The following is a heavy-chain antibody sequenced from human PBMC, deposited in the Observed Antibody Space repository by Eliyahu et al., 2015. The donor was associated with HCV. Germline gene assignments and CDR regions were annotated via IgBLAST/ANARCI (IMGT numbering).Heavy chain of an antibody. CDR1: GGSFSGYY. D-gene: IGHD4-23*01. J-gene: IGHJ4*02. CDR3: ARAQRLRWNAFDY. V-gene: IGHV4-34*01. CDR2: INHSGST. Sequence: QVQLQQWGAGRLKPSETLSLTCAVYGGSFSGYYWSWIRQPPGKGLEWIGEINHSGSTNYNPSLKSRVTISVDTSKNQFSLKLSSVTAADTAVYYCARAQRLRWNAFDYWGQGTLVTVSS.